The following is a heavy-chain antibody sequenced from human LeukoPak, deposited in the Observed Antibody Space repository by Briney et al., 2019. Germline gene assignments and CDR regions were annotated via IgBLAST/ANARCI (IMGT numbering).Heavy chain of an antibody. CDR2: INAYNGNT. D-gene: IGHD6-6*01. J-gene: IGHJ4*02. Sequence: SVKVSCKASGNTFTSYGITGVRQAPGQGLEWMGWINAYNGNTNYAQKLQGRVTMTTDTSTSTAYMELRSLRSDDTAVYYCVKGGNQLVWLDYWGQGTLVTVSS. CDR1: GNTFTSYG. CDR3: VKGGNQLVWLDY. V-gene: IGHV1-18*01.